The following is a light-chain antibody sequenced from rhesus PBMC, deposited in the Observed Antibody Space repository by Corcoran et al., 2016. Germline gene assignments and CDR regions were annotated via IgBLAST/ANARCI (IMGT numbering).Light chain of an antibody. J-gene: IGKJ2*01. V-gene: IGKV1-69*01. CDR1: QGISNW. Sequence: DIQMTQSPSSLSASVGDRVTITCRASQGISNWLAWYQKKPGKALKLLIYGASNLETGVPSRFSGSGFGTDFPLPISSLHPEDIATYSCQQHDSSPYSFGQGTKVEIK. CDR3: QQHDSSPYS. CDR2: GAS.